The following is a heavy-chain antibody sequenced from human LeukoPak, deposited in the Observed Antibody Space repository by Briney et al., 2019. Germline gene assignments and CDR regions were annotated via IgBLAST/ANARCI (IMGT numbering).Heavy chain of an antibody. CDR1: GGSISSSSYY. CDR3: VRTNPWDLTYYFDY. V-gene: IGHV4-39*07. J-gene: IGHJ4*02. CDR2: IYYSGST. Sequence: SETLSLTCTVSGGSISSSSYYWGWIRQPPGKGLEWIGSIYYSGSTYYNPSLKSRVTISVDTSKNQFSLRLTSVTAADTAVYYCVRTNPWDLTYYFDYWGQGTLVTVSS. D-gene: IGHD1-14*01.